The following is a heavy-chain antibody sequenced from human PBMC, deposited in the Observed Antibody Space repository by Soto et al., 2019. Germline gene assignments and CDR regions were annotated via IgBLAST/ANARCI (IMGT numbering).Heavy chain of an antibody. D-gene: IGHD3-22*01. Sequence: SETLSLTCTVSGGSISSGAYWSWIRQHPGKGLEWIGYIYYTGSTSYNPSVKSRVTMSVDTSKNHFSLTLSSVTAADTALYYCARDEARNYFSDSIRRDPFQIWGQGTMVTVSS. CDR3: ARDEARNYFSDSIRRDPFQI. CDR2: IYYTGST. J-gene: IGHJ3*02. V-gene: IGHV4-31*03. CDR1: GGSISSGAY.